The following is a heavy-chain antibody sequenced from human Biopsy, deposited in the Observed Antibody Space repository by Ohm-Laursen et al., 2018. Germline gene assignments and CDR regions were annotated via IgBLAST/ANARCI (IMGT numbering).Heavy chain of an antibody. D-gene: IGHD2-15*01. V-gene: IGHV1-2*02. CDR2: INPLSGTT. J-gene: IGHJ1*01. Sequence: GASVYVSCKASGYTFTGEYLHWVRQGPGQGLEWMGWINPLSGTTKFAQDFQGRVTMTRDTSITTAYMELRRLRSHDTAVYYCAKGQDLRGGAEYFQHWGQGTLVTVSS. CDR3: AKGQDLRGGAEYFQH. CDR1: GYTFTGEY.